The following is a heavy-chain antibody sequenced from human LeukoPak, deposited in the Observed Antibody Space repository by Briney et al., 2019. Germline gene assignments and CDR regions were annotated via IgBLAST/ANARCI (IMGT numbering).Heavy chain of an antibody. J-gene: IGHJ5*02. Sequence: PSQTLSLTCTVSGGSISSGGYYWSWIRQHPGKGLEWIGYIYYSGSTYYNPSLKSRVTISVDTSKNQFSLKLSSVTAADTAVYYCARTYVLLWFGEFPNWFDPWSQGTLVTVSS. D-gene: IGHD3-10*01. CDR1: GGSISSGGYY. CDR3: ARTYVLLWFGEFPNWFDP. V-gene: IGHV4-31*03. CDR2: IYYSGST.